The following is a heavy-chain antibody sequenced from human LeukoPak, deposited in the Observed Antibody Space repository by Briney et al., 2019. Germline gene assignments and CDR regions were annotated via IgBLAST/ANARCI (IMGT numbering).Heavy chain of an antibody. CDR1: GYTFTGYY. D-gene: IGHD2-15*01. CDR3: ARDFGYSDVGAFDI. J-gene: IGHJ3*02. CDR2: INPNSGGT. V-gene: IGHV1-2*02. Sequence: EASVKVSCKAYGYTFTGYYMYWVRQAPGQGLEWMGWINPNSGGTNYAQKFQGRVTMTRDTSISTAYMELSRLRSDDTAVYYCARDFGYSDVGAFDISGQGTMVTVSS.